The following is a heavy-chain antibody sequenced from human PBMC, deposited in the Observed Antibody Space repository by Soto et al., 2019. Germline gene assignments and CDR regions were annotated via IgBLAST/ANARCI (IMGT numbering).Heavy chain of an antibody. CDR1: GYTFTSYY. CDR2: INPSGGST. J-gene: IGHJ4*02. CDR3: ARWGYYHSSGYYYFDY. Sequence: ASVKVSCKASGYTFTSYYMHWVRQAPGQGLEWMGIINPSGGSTSYAQKFQGRVTMTRDTSTSTVYMELSSLRSEDTAVYYCARWGYYHSSGYYYFDYCGQGTLVTVSP. D-gene: IGHD3-22*01. V-gene: IGHV1-46*01.